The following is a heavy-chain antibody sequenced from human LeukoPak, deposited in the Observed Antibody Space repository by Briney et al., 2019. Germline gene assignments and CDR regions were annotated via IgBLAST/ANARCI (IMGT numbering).Heavy chain of an antibody. D-gene: IGHD6-13*01. J-gene: IGHJ5*02. CDR3: ARRESSSWYNWFDP. CDR2: IYPGPSDA. CDR1: GYSFTSYW. Sequence: GQSLNISCQGSGYSFTSYWIGWVRQMPGKGLDWTGIIYPGPSDARHSPSFQGQVSISADKSISTAYLQWSSLKASETAMYYCARRESSSWYNWFDPWGQGTLVTVSS. V-gene: IGHV5-51*01.